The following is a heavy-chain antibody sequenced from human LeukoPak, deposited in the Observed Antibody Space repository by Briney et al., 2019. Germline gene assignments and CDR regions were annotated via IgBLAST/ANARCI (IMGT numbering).Heavy chain of an antibody. D-gene: IGHD3-3*01. J-gene: IGHJ5*02. CDR3: ARCSADFWSGYYFNWFDP. Sequence: SETLSLTCAVYGGSFSGYYWSWIRQPPGKGLEWIGEINHSGSTNCNPSLKSRVTISVDTSKNQFSLKLSSVTAADTAVYYCARCSADFWSGYYFNWFDPWGQGTLVTVSS. V-gene: IGHV4-34*01. CDR1: GGSFSGYY. CDR2: INHSGST.